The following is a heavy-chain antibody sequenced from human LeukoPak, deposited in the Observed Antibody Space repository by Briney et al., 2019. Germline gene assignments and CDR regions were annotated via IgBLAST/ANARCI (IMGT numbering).Heavy chain of an antibody. CDR2: IYTSGST. CDR1: GGSISSCSYY. D-gene: IGHD4-11*01. Sequence: SQTLSLTCTVSGGSISSCSYYWSWIRQPAGKGLEWIGRIYTSGSTNYNPSLKSRVTISVDTSKNQFSLKLSSVTAADTAVYYCAKGGPPTVTTRFDPWGQGTLVTVSS. J-gene: IGHJ5*02. CDR3: AKGGPPTVTTRFDP. V-gene: IGHV4-61*02.